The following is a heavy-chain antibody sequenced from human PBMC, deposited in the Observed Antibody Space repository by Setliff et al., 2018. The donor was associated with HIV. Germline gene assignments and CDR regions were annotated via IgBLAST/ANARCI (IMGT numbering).Heavy chain of an antibody. Sequence: SVKVSCKASGGTFSSYAIIWVRQAPGQGLEWMGGIIPIFDTAKYAQKFQVRVTITTDESTSTAYMELSSLRSEDTAVYYCARGLGETDAFDIWGQGTMVTVS. CDR2: IIPIFDTA. CDR1: GGTFSSYA. D-gene: IGHD3-16*01. J-gene: IGHJ3*02. CDR3: ARGLGETDAFDI. V-gene: IGHV1-69*05.